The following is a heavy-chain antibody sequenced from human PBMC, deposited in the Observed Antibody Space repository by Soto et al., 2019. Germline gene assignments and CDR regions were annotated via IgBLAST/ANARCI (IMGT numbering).Heavy chain of an antibody. CDR3: ARTTTYYDSLTGYESFFDY. CDR1: GGSISSYY. Sequence: SETLSLTCTVSGGSISSYYWSWIRQPPGKGLEWIGYIYYSGSTNYNPSLKSRVTISVDTSTNQFSLKLSSVTAADTAVYYCARTTTYYDSLTGYESFFDYWCQGTLVTVSS. D-gene: IGHD3-9*01. V-gene: IGHV4-59*01. CDR2: IYYSGST. J-gene: IGHJ4*02.